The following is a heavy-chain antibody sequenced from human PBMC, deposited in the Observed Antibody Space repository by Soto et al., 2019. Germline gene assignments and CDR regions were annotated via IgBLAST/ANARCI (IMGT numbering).Heavy chain of an antibody. V-gene: IGHV4-59*01. CDR3: ARGITVTTQMYYFGY. D-gene: IGHD4-17*01. J-gene: IGHJ4*02. CDR2: IYFSGST. Sequence: SETLSLTCTVSGGSISSYYWSWIRQPPGKGLEWIGYIYFSGSTNYNPSLKSRVTISVDTSKNQFSLKLSSVTAADTAVYYCARGITVTTQMYYFGYWGQGTLVTVSS. CDR1: GGSISSYY.